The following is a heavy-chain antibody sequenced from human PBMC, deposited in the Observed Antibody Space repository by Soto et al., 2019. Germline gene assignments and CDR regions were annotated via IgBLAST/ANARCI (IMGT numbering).Heavy chain of an antibody. Sequence: ASVKVSCKASGGTFSSYTISWVRQAPGQGLEWMGRIIPILGIANYAQKFQGRVTITADKSTSTAYMELSSLRSEDTAVYYCARDPSYVPVPGHYWGQGTLVTVSS. CDR2: IIPILGIA. CDR3: ARDPSYVPVPGHY. J-gene: IGHJ4*02. CDR1: GGTFSSYT. V-gene: IGHV1-69*04. D-gene: IGHD1-26*01.